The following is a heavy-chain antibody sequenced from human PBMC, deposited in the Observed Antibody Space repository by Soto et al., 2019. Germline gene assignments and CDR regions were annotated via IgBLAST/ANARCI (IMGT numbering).Heavy chain of an antibody. CDR1: GVSIRSNNW. CDR3: ARDEGFTNNWPDETDGLDV. CDR2: IYHNGKT. Sequence: QVQLQESGPGLVEPSGTLSLTCAVSGVSIRSNNWWIWVRQSPGQGLEWLGEIYHNGKTNYNPSLKSRVIVSMDKSKNQFSLNLSSVTAADTAVYYCARDEGFTNNWPDETDGLDVWGQGTTVIVSS. V-gene: IGHV4-4*02. D-gene: IGHD1-20*01. J-gene: IGHJ6*02.